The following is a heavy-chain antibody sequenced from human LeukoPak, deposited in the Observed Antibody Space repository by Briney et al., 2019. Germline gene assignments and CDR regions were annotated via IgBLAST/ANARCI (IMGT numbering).Heavy chain of an antibody. V-gene: IGHV1-18*01. Sequence: ASVKVSCKASGYTFTSYGISWVRQAPGQGLEWMGWISAYNGNTNYAQKFQGRVTITTDESTSTAYMELSSLRSEDTAVYYCARVVGWPPNSSRLYYMDVWGKGTTVTVSS. CDR1: GYTFTSYG. CDR3: ARVVGWPPNSSRLYYMDV. J-gene: IGHJ6*03. CDR2: ISAYNGNT. D-gene: IGHD6-13*01.